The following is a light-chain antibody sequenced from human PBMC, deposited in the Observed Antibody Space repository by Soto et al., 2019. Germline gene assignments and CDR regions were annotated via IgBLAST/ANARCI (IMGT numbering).Light chain of an antibody. Sequence: EIVLTQSPGTLSLSPGERATLSCRASQSVSSIYLAWFQQKPGQAPRLLIYGASTRATGIPDRFRGSGSGTDFTLTISRLEPEDFAVYYCQQYGGSPMYTFGQGTKLQIK. V-gene: IGKV3-20*01. CDR2: GAS. CDR3: QQYGGSPMYT. CDR1: QSVSSIY. J-gene: IGKJ2*01.